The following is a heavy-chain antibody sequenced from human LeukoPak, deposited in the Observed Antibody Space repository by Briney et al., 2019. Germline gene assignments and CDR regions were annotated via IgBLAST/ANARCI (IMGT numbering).Heavy chain of an antibody. D-gene: IGHD3-3*02. Sequence: GGSLRLSCAASGFTFADYAMSWVRQAPGKGLEWVSGISGSGGSTYYADSVKGRFTISRDNSNNTVYLQMNSLRAEDTAVYYCARAPSNAHFDYWGQGTPVTVSS. CDR1: GFTFADYA. CDR3: ARAPSNAHFDY. V-gene: IGHV3-23*01. CDR2: ISGSGGST. J-gene: IGHJ4*02.